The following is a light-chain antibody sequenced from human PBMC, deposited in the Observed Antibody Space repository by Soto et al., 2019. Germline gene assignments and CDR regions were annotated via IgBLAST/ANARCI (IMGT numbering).Light chain of an antibody. CDR1: SSDVGAYNY. CDR3: SSYTTISTLV. V-gene: IGLV2-14*01. J-gene: IGLJ3*02. Sequence: QSALTQPASVSGSPGQSITISCTGTSSDVGAYNYVSWYQQYPGKAPKLMIYEVSNRPSGISNRFSGSKSGNTASLTISGLQAEDEADYYCSSYTTISTLVFGGGTKLTVL. CDR2: EVS.